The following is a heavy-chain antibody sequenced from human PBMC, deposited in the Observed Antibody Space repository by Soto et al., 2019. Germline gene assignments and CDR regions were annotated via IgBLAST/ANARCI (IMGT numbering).Heavy chain of an antibody. CDR3: AKDRAEWGSYDY. V-gene: IGHV3-23*01. CDR1: GFTFSSYA. Sequence: GGSLRLSCAASGFTFSSYAMSWVRQAPGKGLKWVSTISGSGGSTYYAESVKGRFTISRDNSKNTLYLQMNSLRAEDTAVYYCAKDRAEWGSYDYWGKGILVPVSX. J-gene: IGHJ4*02. D-gene: IGHD7-27*01. CDR2: ISGSGGST.